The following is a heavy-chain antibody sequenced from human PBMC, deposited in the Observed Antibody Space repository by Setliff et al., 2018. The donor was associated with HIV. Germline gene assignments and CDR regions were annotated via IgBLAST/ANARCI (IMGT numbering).Heavy chain of an antibody. CDR3: VRDDYGYNGKGFDY. J-gene: IGHJ4*02. CDR2: ITYSGSA. Sequence: PSETLSLTCSVSGGSTSHYHWGWIRQPPGKGLEWIGYITYSGSAYYNPSLKSRVTISIDTSNNQISLRLSSVTAADTAMYYCVRDDYGYNGKGFDYWGPGTLVTVSS. D-gene: IGHD4-17*01. V-gene: IGHV4-30-4*08. CDR1: GGSTSHYH.